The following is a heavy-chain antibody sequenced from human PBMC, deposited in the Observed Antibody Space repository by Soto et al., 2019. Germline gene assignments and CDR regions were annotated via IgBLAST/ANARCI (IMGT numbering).Heavy chain of an antibody. V-gene: IGHV4-34*01. CDR2: INHVGGT. CDR3: VRIRYQLPSSVLWLDP. J-gene: IGHJ5*02. D-gene: IGHD3-16*02. CDR1: GGFLSESY. Sequence: SETVSLTXAVYGGFLSESYWTWIRQPPGKGLEWIGEINHVGGTNYNPSLKSRVTMSVDTSQNQFSLRLISVTAADTAMYFCVRIRYQLPSSVLWLDPWGQGTRVTVSS.